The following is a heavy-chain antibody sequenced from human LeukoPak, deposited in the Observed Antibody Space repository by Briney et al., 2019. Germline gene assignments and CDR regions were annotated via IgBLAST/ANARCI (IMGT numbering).Heavy chain of an antibody. V-gene: IGHV1-2*06. CDR1: GYTFTGYY. Sequence: ASVKVSCKASGYTFTGYYMHWVRQAPGQGLEWMGLSNPNSGGTNYAQKFQGRVTMTRDTSISTAYMELSRLRSDDTAVYYCARSHHSSSWYGFSYWGQGTLVTVSS. CDR2: SNPNSGGT. D-gene: IGHD6-13*01. J-gene: IGHJ4*02. CDR3: ARSHHSSSWYGFSY.